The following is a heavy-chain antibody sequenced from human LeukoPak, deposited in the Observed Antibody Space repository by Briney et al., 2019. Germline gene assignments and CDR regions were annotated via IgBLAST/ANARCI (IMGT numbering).Heavy chain of an antibody. D-gene: IGHD3-3*01. CDR3: AREYDLGRPRFRTPYYFDY. V-gene: IGHV4-39*07. CDR1: GGSISSSSYY. Sequence: SETLSLTCTVSGGSISSSSYYWGWIRQPPGKGLEWIGSIYYSGSTYYNPSLKSRVTISVDTSKNQFSLKLSSVTAADTAVYYCAREYDLGRPRFRTPYYFDYWGQGTLVTVSS. J-gene: IGHJ4*02. CDR2: IYYSGST.